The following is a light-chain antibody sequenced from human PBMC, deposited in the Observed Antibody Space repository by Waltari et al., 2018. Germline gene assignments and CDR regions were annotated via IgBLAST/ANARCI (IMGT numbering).Light chain of an antibody. V-gene: IGKV4-1*01. CDR3: QQYYNTPWT. CDR1: QSVLYSSNNKTY. CDR2: WAS. J-gene: IGKJ1*01. Sequence: DIVMTQSPDSLAVSLGERAAINCKSSQSVLYSSNNKTYLAWYQQKPGQPPKLLIYWASTRESGVPDRFSGSGSETDFTLTVSSLQAEDVAVYYCQQYYNTPWTFGQGTKVEI.